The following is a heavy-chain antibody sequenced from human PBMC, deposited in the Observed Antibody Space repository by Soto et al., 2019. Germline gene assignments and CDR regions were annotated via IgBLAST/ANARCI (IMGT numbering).Heavy chain of an antibody. V-gene: IGHV4-39*01. J-gene: IGHJ5*02. Sequence: SETLSLTCTVSGGSISSSSYYWGWIRQPPGKGLEWIASVYYRGSTYYHPSLRRRVTISVDKPKNQFSLKLSSVTAADTAVYYCARTCGYSSGPNTNWFDPWGQGTLVT. CDR2: VYYRGST. D-gene: IGHD6-19*01. CDR1: GGSISSSSYY. CDR3: ARTCGYSSGPNTNWFDP.